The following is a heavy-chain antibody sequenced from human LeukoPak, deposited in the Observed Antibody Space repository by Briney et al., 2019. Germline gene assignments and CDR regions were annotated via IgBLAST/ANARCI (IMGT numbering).Heavy chain of an antibody. D-gene: IGHD3-10*01. J-gene: IGHJ6*02. CDR2: ISGSGGST. CDR3: ARDLWFGELFVLRVKCGMDV. CDR1: GFTFSSYA. V-gene: IGHV3-23*01. Sequence: GGSLRLSCAASGFTFSSYAMSWVRQAPGKGLEWVSAISGSGGSTYYADSVKGRFTISRDNSKNTLYLQRNILRAEDTAVYYCARDLWFGELFVLRVKCGMDVWGQGTTVTVSS.